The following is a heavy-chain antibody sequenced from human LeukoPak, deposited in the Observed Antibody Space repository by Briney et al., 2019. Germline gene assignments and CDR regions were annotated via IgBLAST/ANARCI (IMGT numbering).Heavy chain of an antibody. V-gene: IGHV4-34*01. CDR2: INHSGST. CDR3: ARQRSGAAAAYNFDY. J-gene: IGHJ4*02. D-gene: IGHD6-13*01. Sequence: PSETLSLTCAVYGGSFSGYYWSWIRQPPGKGLEWIGEINHSGSTNYNPSLKSRVTISVDTSKNQFSLKLSSVTAADTAVYYCARQRSGAAAAYNFDYWGQGTLVTVSS. CDR1: GGSFSGYY.